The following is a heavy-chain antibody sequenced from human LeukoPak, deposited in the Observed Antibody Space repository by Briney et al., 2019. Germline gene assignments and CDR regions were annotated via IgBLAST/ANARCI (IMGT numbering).Heavy chain of an antibody. D-gene: IGHD3-10*01. V-gene: IGHV3-53*01. CDR3: ARGGSWFGEFRWWYMDV. CDR2: IYSGGST. CDR1: GFTVSSNY. J-gene: IGHJ6*03. Sequence: GGSLRLSCAASGFTVSSNYMSWVRQAPGKGLERVSVIYSGGSTYYVDSVEGRFISCRDNSKTTLYLQMNRLRAEDTAVYYCARGGSWFGEFRWWYMDVWGKGTTVTISS.